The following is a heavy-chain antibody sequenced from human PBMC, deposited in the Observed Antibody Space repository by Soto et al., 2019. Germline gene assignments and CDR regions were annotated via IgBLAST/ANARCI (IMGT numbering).Heavy chain of an antibody. CDR3: ARGSTMTTPSWFDP. V-gene: IGHV3-21*04. D-gene: IGHD4-17*01. Sequence: GGSLRLSCAASGFTFNYYNMIWVRQAPGKGLEWVSCISSSSGYIYYAGSVKGRFTISRDNAKNSLYLQMNSLRAEDTAVYYCARGSTMTTPSWFDPWGQGTLGTVSS. CDR1: GFTFNYYN. CDR2: ISSSSGYI. J-gene: IGHJ5*02.